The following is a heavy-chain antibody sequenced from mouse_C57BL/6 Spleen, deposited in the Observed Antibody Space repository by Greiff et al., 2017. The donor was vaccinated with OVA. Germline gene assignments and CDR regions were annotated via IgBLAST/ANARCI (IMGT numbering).Heavy chain of an antibody. CDR1: GYTFTSYW. D-gene: IGHD1-3*01. CDR2: IYPGSGST. J-gene: IGHJ1*03. CDR3: SRPFRSSWYFDY. Sequence: QVQLKQSGAELVKPGASVKMSCKASGYTFTSYWITWVEQTPGQGLEWIGDIYPGSGSTNYNEKFKSRSTLTVDTSSSTAYLQLSSLKSEDSAVYYCSRPFRSSWYFDYWGTGTTLTVSS. V-gene: IGHV1-55*01.